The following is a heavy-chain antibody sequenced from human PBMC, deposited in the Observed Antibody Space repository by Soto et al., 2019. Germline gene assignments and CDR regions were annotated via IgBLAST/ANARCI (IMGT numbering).Heavy chain of an antibody. CDR2: IYDSVNT. D-gene: IGHD3-9*01. V-gene: IGHV4-31*03. Sequence: QVQLQESGPGLVKPSQTLSLTCTVSGDSLSSGGHYWSWIRQHPGKVLERIGHIYDSVNTNYSPAFRSRVTISANLSKNQCSLNLRSVTAADTAVYYCERVDHRGYFAILTDYWGQGALVTVSS. CDR1: GDSLSSGGHY. J-gene: IGHJ4*02. CDR3: ERVDHRGYFAILTDY.